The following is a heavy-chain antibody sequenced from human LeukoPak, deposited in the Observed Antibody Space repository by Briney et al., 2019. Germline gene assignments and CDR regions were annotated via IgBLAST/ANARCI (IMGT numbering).Heavy chain of an antibody. J-gene: IGHJ6*02. CDR1: GFTFSSHW. D-gene: IGHD2/OR15-2a*01. CDR3: ANYLMSIPSGMDV. CDR2: ISTDGSSR. Sequence: QSGGSLRLSCAASGFTFSSHWMHWLRQEPRKGLVWVSRISTDGSSRSYADSVKGRFTISRDNGKNTLYLQMNSLRAEDTAVYYCANYLMSIPSGMDVWGQGATVTVSS. V-gene: IGHV3-74*01.